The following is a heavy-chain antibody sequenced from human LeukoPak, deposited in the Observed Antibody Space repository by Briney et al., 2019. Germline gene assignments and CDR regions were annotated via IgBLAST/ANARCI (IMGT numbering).Heavy chain of an antibody. CDR3: ARGDDYGDYGGQVDY. CDR2: IIPIVNIA. D-gene: IGHD4-17*01. CDR1: RGTFSRLA. Sequence: SVKVSCKASRGTFSRLAISWVRQAPGQGLEWMGRIIPIVNIANYAQKFQGRVTITADESTSTAYMELSSLRSEDTAVYYCARGDDYGDYGGQVDYWGQGTLVTVSS. J-gene: IGHJ4*02. V-gene: IGHV1-69*04.